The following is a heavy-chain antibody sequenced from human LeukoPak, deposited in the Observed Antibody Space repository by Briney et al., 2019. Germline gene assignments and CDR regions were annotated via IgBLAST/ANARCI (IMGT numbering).Heavy chain of an antibody. V-gene: IGHV3-13*01. CDR1: GFTFGSYD. CDR3: VRGVPGHWYFDL. J-gene: IGHJ2*01. Sequence: GGSLRLSCAASGFTFGSYDMHWVRQAVGKGLEWVSVIGVLGDAYYSGSVKGRFTISREKARNSLYLQMNDLRAGDTAVYYCVRGVPGHWYFDLWGRGTLVTVSS. CDR2: IGVLGDA.